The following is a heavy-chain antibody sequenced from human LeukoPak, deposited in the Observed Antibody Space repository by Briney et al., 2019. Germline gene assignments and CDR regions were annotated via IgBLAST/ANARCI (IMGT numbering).Heavy chain of an antibody. D-gene: IGHD3-16*01. V-gene: IGHV3-48*03. J-gene: IGHJ4*02. Sequence: GGSLRLSCAASGFTFSAYEMNWVCQAPGQGLEWVSFISSSGNTIYYADSVKGRFTVSRDNAKNSLFLQMNSLRDDDTAVYYCAREVAFDYGDYWGQGTLVTVSS. CDR2: ISSSGNTI. CDR1: GFTFSAYE. CDR3: AREVAFDYGDY.